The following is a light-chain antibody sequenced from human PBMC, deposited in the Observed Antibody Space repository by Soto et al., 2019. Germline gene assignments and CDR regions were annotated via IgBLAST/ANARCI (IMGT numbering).Light chain of an antibody. J-gene: IGKJ5*01. CDR1: QTVSSTY. Sequence: ENVLTQSPGTLSLSPGERATLSCRASQTVSSTYLAWYQQQPGQAPRLLIYEASSRATGIPDRFSGTGSGTEFTLTINSLQSEDSAVYYCQQHNQWPITFGQGTRLEIK. V-gene: IGKV3D-20*02. CDR3: QQHNQWPIT. CDR2: EAS.